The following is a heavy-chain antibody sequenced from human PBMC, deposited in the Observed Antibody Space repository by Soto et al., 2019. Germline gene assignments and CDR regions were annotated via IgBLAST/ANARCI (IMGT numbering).Heavy chain of an antibody. J-gene: IGHJ4*02. CDR3: ARSNYYGSGSYGY. V-gene: IGHV3-64*01. Sequence: EVQLVESGGGLVQPGGSLRLSCAASGFTFSSYAMHWVRQAPGKGLEYVSAISSNGGSTYYANSVKGRFTISRDNSKNPLYLQMGSLRTEDMAVYYCARSNYYGSGSYGYWGQGTLVTVSS. D-gene: IGHD3-10*01. CDR2: ISSNGGST. CDR1: GFTFSSYA.